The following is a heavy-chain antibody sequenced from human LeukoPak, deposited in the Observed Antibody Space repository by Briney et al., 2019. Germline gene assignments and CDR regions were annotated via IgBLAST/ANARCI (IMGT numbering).Heavy chain of an antibody. D-gene: IGHD3-3*01. CDR3: ARGDTIFGVVTHYYYGMDV. V-gene: IGHV4-4*07. CDR1: GGSISGYY. J-gene: IGHJ6*02. CDR2: IYTSGST. Sequence: KSSETLSLTCSVSGGSISGYYWSWIRQPAGKGLEWIGRIYTSGSTNYNPSLKSRLTMSVDTSKNQFSLKLTSVTAADTAVYYCARGDTIFGVVTHYYYGMDVWGQGTTVTVSS.